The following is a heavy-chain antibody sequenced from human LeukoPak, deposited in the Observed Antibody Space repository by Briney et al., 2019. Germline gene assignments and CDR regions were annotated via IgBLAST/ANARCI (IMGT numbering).Heavy chain of an antibody. Sequence: GGSLRLSCAASGFTFRTYAMAWVRQAPGKGLEWVSSINDMGGDTYYADSVKGRFAISRDNSKNTLYLQMNSLRADDTAVYYCAKGPRAVAKEAYWGQGTLVTVSS. CDR2: INDMGGDT. V-gene: IGHV3-23*01. CDR3: AKGPRAVAKEAY. D-gene: IGHD6-19*01. J-gene: IGHJ4*02. CDR1: GFTFRTYA.